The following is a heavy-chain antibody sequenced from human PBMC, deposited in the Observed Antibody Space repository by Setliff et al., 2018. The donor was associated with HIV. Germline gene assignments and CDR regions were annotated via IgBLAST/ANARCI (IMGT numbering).Heavy chain of an antibody. CDR1: GFTFRQYG. V-gene: IGHV3-30*02. CDR2: VRFDGSDR. D-gene: IGHD2-21*01. Sequence: PGGSLRLSCAASGFTFRQYGMHWVRQAPGKGLEWVAFVRFDGSDRYYLDSVKGRFTISRDTSKSTVYLQMNSLRTEDTALYYCAKDKYSSDHTDNSPLDSWGRGTPVTVSS. J-gene: IGHJ4*02. CDR3: AKDKYSSDHTDNSPLDS.